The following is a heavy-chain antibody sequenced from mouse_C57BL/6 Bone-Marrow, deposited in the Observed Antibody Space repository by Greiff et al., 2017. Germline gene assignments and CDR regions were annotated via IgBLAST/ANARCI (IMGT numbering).Heavy chain of an antibody. J-gene: IGHJ2*01. Sequence: QVQLQQPGAELVKPGASVKLSCKASGYTFTSYWMQWVKQRPGQGLEWIGEIDPSDSYTNYNQKFKGKATLTVDKSSSTAYMQLSSLTSEDSAVYYCTRRRFDYWGQGTTLTVSS. V-gene: IGHV1-50*01. CDR1: GYTFTSYW. CDR3: TRRRFDY. CDR2: IDPSDSYT.